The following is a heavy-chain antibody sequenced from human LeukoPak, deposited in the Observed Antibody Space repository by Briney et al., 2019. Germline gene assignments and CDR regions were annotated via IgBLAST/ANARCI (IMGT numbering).Heavy chain of an antibody. CDR2: IYYSGST. Sequence: SETLSLTCTVSGGSISSYYWNWIRQPPGKGLEWIGYIYYSGSTNYNPSLKSRVTISVDTSKNQVSLKLSSVTAADTAVYYCARVRSGSYYFDYWGQGTLVTVSS. CDR1: GGSISSYY. D-gene: IGHD1-26*01. V-gene: IGHV4-59*01. J-gene: IGHJ4*02. CDR3: ARVRSGSYYFDY.